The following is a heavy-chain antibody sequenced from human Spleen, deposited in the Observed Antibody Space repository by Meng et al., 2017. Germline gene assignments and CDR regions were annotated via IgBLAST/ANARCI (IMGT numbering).Heavy chain of an antibody. V-gene: IGHV4-39*07. CDR3: ARGLNWFDP. CDR2: MYYRGST. J-gene: IGHJ5*02. CDR1: GCSISSSSYH. Sequence: LPVEESGPGLVKPSESLSLTCTVSGCSISSSSYHWGRIRQPPGKGLEWIGSMYYRGSTYYNPSLKSRVTISVDTSKNQFSLKLSSVTAADTAVYYCARGLNWFDPWGQGTLVTVSS.